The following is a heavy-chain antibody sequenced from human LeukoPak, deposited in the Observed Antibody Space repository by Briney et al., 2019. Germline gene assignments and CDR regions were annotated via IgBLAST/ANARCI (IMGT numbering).Heavy chain of an antibody. Sequence: QPGGCLRVSCAGSGFTFRTYGMSWVRQAPHKGLEWLSTISGRGDRAYYADSVRGRFTISRDNTKNTLFLQMNSLRAEDTAIYYCAKWQYYGSGDDYWGQGTLVTVSS. CDR3: AKWQYYGSGDDY. J-gene: IGHJ4*02. D-gene: IGHD3-10*01. CDR2: ISGRGDRA. V-gene: IGHV3-23*01. CDR1: GFTFRTYG.